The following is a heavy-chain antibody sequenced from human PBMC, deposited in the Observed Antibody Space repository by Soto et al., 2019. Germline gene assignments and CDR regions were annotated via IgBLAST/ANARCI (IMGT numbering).Heavy chain of an antibody. J-gene: IGHJ3*02. CDR3: ARALGNESTALWDAFDI. CDR1: GATFSSYA. V-gene: IGHV1-69*01. CDR2: IIAIFGTA. D-gene: IGHD1-1*01. Sequence: QVQLVQSGAEVKKPGSSVKVSCKASGATFSSYAISWVRQAPGQGLEWMGGIIAIFGTANSAQKFQGRVTITADEATSTAYMELISLSSEDTGVYYGARALGNESTALWDAFDIWGQGTMVTGSS.